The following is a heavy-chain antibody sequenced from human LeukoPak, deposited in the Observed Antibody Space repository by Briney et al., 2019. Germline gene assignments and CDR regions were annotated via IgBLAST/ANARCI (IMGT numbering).Heavy chain of an antibody. D-gene: IGHD6-19*01. J-gene: IGHJ2*01. Sequence: SQTLSLTCTVSGGSISSGGYYWSWIRQHPGKGLEWIGYTYYSGSTNYNPSLKSRVTISVDTSKNQFSLKLSSVTAADTAVYYCAKTVAGYWYFDLWGRGTLVTVSS. CDR1: GGSISSGGYY. V-gene: IGHV4-31*03. CDR3: AKTVAGYWYFDL. CDR2: TYYSGST.